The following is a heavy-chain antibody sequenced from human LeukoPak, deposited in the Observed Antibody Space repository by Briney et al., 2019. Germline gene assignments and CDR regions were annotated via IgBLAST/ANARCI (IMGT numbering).Heavy chain of an antibody. J-gene: IGHJ4*02. CDR2: IYYSGST. V-gene: IGHV4-39*07. D-gene: IGHD2-21*02. CDR1: GGSISSSSYY. CDR3: ARDELLAPFDY. Sequence: SETLSLTCTVSGGSISSSSYYWGWIRQPPGKGLEWIGSIYYSGSTYYNPSLKSRVTISVDTSKNQFSLKLSSVTAADTAVYYCARDELLAPFDYWGQGTLVTVSS.